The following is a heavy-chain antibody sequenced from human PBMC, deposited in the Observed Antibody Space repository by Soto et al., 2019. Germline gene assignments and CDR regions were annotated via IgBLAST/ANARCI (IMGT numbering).Heavy chain of an antibody. CDR3: ARGYYDYVWGSYRSYYFDY. D-gene: IGHD3-16*02. V-gene: IGHV4-34*01. J-gene: IGHJ4*02. CDR2: INHSGST. CDR1: GGSFSGYY. Sequence: TSETLSLTCAVYGGSFSGYYWSWIRQPPGKGLEWIGEINHSGSTNYNPSLKSRVTISVDTSKNQFSLKLSSVTAADTAVYYCARGYYDYVWGSYRSYYFDYWGQGTLVTVSS.